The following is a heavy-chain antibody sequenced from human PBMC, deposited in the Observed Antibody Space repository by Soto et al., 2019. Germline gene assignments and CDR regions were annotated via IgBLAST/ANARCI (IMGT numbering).Heavy chain of an antibody. D-gene: IGHD2-2*01. CDR2: ISDTGGGT. CDR1: GFTFTAHA. CDR3: ARSSSSWPHY. Sequence: EEQLLESGGGLVQPGGSLRLSCATSGFTFTAHAMSWVRQAPRKGLEWVSGISDTGGGTYYADSVKGRFTISRDTSKNTLYLQMDSLRAEDTAVYYCARSSSSWPHYWGQGTLVTVSS. V-gene: IGHV3-23*01. J-gene: IGHJ4*02.